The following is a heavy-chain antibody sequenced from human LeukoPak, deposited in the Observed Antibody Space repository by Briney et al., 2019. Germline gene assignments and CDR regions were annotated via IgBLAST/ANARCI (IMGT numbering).Heavy chain of an antibody. CDR2: VRFDGANK. V-gene: IGHV3-30*02. D-gene: IGHD1-26*01. CDR1: GFTFSSYE. J-gene: IGHJ4*02. CDR3: AASGSYLTPIDY. Sequence: GGSLRLSCAASGFTFSSYEMNWVRQAPGKGLEWVAFVRFDGANKYYADSVKGRFTISRDNSKNTLYLQMNSLRAEDTAVYYCAASGSYLTPIDYWGQGTLVTVSS.